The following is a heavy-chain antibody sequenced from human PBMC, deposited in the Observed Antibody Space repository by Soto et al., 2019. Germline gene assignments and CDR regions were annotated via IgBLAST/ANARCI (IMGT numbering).Heavy chain of an antibody. CDR2: IYYSGST. CDR1: GGSISSYY. Sequence: PSETLSLTCTVSGGSISSYYWSWIRQPPGKGLEWIGYIYYSGSTNYNPSPKSRVTISVDTSKNQFSLKLSSVTAADTAVYYCARLGRHDFWSGYGYYFDYWGQGTLVTVSS. CDR3: ARLGRHDFWSGYGYYFDY. D-gene: IGHD3-3*01. V-gene: IGHV4-59*01. J-gene: IGHJ4*02.